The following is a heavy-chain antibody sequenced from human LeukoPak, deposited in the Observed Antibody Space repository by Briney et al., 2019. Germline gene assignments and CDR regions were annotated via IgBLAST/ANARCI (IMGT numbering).Heavy chain of an antibody. CDR3: ARGMTYWSGSGKFDY. J-gene: IGHJ4*01. CDR2: INTDGSST. CDR1: GFSFSDYH. V-gene: IGHV3-74*03. D-gene: IGHD3-10*01. Sequence: GGSLRLSCAASGFSFSDYHMHWVRQPPGREPLWVARINTDGSSTTYADFVKGRFSISRDNAKNTLFLQMNSLRAEDTAVYYCARGMTYWSGSGKFDYWGQGSLVTVSS.